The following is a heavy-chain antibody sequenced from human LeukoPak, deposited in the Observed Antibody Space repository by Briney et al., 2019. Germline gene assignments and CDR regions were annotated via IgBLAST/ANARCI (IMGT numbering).Heavy chain of an antibody. J-gene: IGHJ5*02. CDR3: TRGPDVLLWFGELLSTFDP. V-gene: IGHV3-49*03. Sequence: GGSLRLSCTASGFTFGDYAMSWFRQAPGKGLEWVGFIRSKAYGGTTEYAASVKGRFTISRDDSKSIAYLQMNSLKTEDTAVYYCTRGPDVLLWFGELLSTFDPWGQGTLVTVSS. CDR1: GFTFGDYA. CDR2: IRSKAYGGTT. D-gene: IGHD3-10*01.